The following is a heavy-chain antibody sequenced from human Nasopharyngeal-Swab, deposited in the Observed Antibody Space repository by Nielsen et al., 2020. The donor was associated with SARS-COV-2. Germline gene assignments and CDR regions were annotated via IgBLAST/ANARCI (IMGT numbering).Heavy chain of an antibody. D-gene: IGHD2-2*01. CDR3: ARPSKTGYWYFDL. V-gene: IGHV4-39*01. Sequence: SETLSLTCAVSGGSISSSPYYWGWIRQSPGKGLEWIGTIYYSGTTYSNPSLKSRVTISVDTSKDQFSLKLSSMTAADTAVYYCARPSKTGYWYFDLWGRGTLVTVSS. J-gene: IGHJ2*01. CDR2: IYYSGTT. CDR1: GGSISSSPYY.